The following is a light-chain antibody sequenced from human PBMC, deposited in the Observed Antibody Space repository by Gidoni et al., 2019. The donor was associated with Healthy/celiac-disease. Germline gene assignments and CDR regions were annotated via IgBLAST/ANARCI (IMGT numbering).Light chain of an antibody. CDR1: QSISSY. CDR2: AAS. CDR3: QQSYSTPFT. Sequence: DIQMSQSPSSLSASVGDRVTITCRASQSISSYLNWYQQKPGKAPTLLIYAASSLQSGVPSRFSGSGSGTDFTLTISSLQPEDFATYYCQQSYSTPFTFGPXTKVDIK. J-gene: IGKJ3*01. V-gene: IGKV1-39*01.